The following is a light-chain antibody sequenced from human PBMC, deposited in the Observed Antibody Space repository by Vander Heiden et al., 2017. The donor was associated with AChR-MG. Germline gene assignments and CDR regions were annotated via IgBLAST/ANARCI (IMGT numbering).Light chain of an antibody. Sequence: DIQMTQSPSTLSDSFGDRVTITCRASQSISSWLAWYQQKPGKAPKLLVYKASSLESGVPSRFSGSGSGTEFTLTISILQPDDFATYYCQQYNSYWTFGQGTKVEIK. CDR2: KAS. J-gene: IGKJ1*01. CDR1: QSISSW. V-gene: IGKV1-5*03. CDR3: QQYNSYWT.